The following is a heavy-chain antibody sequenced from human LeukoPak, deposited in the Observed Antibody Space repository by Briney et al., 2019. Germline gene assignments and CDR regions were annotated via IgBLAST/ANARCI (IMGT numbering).Heavy chain of an antibody. CDR2: IDTIGST. CDR3: AGDRYWYFDL. Sequence: PSETLSLTCTVSGASIRRYYWNWIRQPAGKGLEWIGRIDTIGSTNYNPFLKSRVTVSVDTSKNQFSLKLTSVTAADTAVYYCAGDRYWYFDLWGRGTLITVSS. V-gene: IGHV4-4*07. J-gene: IGHJ2*01. CDR1: GASIRRYY.